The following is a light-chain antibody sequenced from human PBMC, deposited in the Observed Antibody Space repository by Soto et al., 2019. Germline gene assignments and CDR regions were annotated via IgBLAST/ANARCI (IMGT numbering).Light chain of an antibody. CDR2: EVN. CDR1: SSDVGGYNY. J-gene: IGLJ1*01. CDR3: SSYAGSSNV. Sequence: QSALTQPRPASGYPGQSVSISCTRTSSDVGGYNYVSWYQQHPGKAPKLMIYEVNKRPSGVPDRFSGSKSGNTASLTVSGLQAEDEADYYCSSYAGSSNVFGSGTKVTGL. V-gene: IGLV2-8*01.